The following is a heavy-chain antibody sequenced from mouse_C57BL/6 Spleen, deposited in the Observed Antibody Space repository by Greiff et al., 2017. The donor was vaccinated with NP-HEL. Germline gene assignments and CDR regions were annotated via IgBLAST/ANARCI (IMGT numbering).Heavy chain of an antibody. V-gene: IGHV1-82*01. Sequence: VQLQQSGPELVKPGASVKISCKASGYAFSSSWMNWVKQRPGKGLEWIGRLYPGDGATNYNGKLKGKATLTADTHSSTAYMLVTSLTYDDAAVYICARAYGSSPAWFAYWGQGTLGTVSA. CDR1: GYAFSSSW. CDR3: ARAYGSSPAWFAY. CDR2: LYPGDGAT. J-gene: IGHJ3*01. D-gene: IGHD1-1*01.